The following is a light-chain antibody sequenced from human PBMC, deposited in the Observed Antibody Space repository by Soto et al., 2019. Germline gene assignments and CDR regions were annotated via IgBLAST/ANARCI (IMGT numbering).Light chain of an antibody. CDR3: QQRSNWSLT. V-gene: IGKV3-11*01. CDR2: DSS. Sequence: EIVLTQFPATLSLSPGDGATLSCRASQSVSSYLAWYQQKRGQPPRLLIYDSSNRATGIPARFSGSGSGTDFSLIISILEPEDVAVYYCQQRSNWSLTFGGGTKVEIK. CDR1: QSVSSY. J-gene: IGKJ4*01.